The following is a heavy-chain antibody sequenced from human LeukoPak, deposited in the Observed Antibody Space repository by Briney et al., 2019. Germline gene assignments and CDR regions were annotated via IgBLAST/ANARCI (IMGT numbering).Heavy chain of an antibody. V-gene: IGHV4-31*03. D-gene: IGHD3-10*01. CDR3: ARNYASGRPPDY. CDR2: IYYSGST. J-gene: IGHJ4*02. Sequence: SETLSLTCTVSGGSISSGGYYWSWIRQHPGKGLEWIGYIYYSGSTYYNPPLKSRVTISVDTSKNQFSLKLSSVTAADTAVYYCARNYASGRPPDYWGQGTLVTVSS. CDR1: GGSISSGGYY.